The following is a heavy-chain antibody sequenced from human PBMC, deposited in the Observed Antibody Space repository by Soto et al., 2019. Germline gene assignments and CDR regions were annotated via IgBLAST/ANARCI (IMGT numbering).Heavy chain of an antibody. CDR3: AKDITAYSSSSGVDY. Sequence: QPGGSLRLSCAASGFTFDDYTMHWVRQAPGKGLEWVSLISWDGGSTYYADSVKGRFTISRDNSKNSLYLQMNSLRTEDTALYYCAKDITAYSSSSGVDYWGQGTLVTVSS. CDR1: GFTFDDYT. D-gene: IGHD6-6*01. CDR2: ISWDGGST. J-gene: IGHJ4*02. V-gene: IGHV3-43*01.